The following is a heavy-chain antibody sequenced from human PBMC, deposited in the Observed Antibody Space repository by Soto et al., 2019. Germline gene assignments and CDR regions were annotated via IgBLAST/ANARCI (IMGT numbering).Heavy chain of an antibody. CDR2: INSNSGDR. Sequence: ASVKVSCKASGYTFTAYYIHWVRQAPGQGLEWMGWINSNSGDRNYEQQFQGWVTMSRDTSISTVYMELSRLRFDDTAVYYCAREAHRTNSKAFDIWGQGTMVTVSS. CDR3: AREAHRTNSKAFDI. J-gene: IGHJ3*02. CDR1: GYTFTAYY. D-gene: IGHD1-1*01. V-gene: IGHV1-2*04.